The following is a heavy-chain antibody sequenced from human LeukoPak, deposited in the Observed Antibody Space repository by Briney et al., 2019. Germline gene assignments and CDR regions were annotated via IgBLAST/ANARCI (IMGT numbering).Heavy chain of an antibody. J-gene: IGHJ5*02. V-gene: IGHV4-4*07. CDR2: VYSNGNT. Sequence: SETLSLTCTVSGGSISRYYWSWLRHPAGEGLELIGRVYSNGNTNYNPSLKSRVTLSTDRSKNQVSLKLTSVTAADTATYYCARDFSSKNWFDTWGQGTLVTVSS. CDR3: ARDFSSKNWFDT. D-gene: IGHD2/OR15-2a*01. CDR1: GGSISRYY.